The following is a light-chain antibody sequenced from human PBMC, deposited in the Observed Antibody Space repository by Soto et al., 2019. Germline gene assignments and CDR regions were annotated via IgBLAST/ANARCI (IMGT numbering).Light chain of an antibody. V-gene: IGKV1-5*03. CDR2: KAS. J-gene: IGKJ1*01. CDR3: QQYNSYWT. Sequence: DIQMTQSPSTLSASVGDRVTITCRASQSISSWLAWYQQKPGKAPKLLIYKASSLESGVPSRFSGSGSGTEFTLTLSSLPPDDFTTYYCQQYNSYWTFGQGTKVEIK. CDR1: QSISSW.